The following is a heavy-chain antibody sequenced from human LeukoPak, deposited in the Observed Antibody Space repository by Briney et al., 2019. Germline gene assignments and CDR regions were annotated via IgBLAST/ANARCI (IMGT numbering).Heavy chain of an antibody. Sequence: GQSLRLSCTISGFAFDDFAMSWVRQPAGKGLEWVGFIRRRAYGGAAEYAASVKGRFIISRDDSKGIAYLQMNSLKTEDTAVYYCSRNGLVDFDYWGQGSRVIVSP. V-gene: IGHV3-49*04. CDR3: SRNGLVDFDY. J-gene: IGHJ4*02. CDR1: GFAFDDFA. CDR2: IRRRAYGGAA.